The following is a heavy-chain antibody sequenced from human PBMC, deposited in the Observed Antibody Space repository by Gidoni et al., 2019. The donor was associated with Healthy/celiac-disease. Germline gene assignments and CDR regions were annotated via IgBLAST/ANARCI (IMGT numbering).Heavy chain of an antibody. CDR2: IYYSGST. V-gene: IGHV4-39*01. CDR1: GGSISRSSYY. J-gene: IGHJ1*01. D-gene: IGHD1-20*01. CDR3: ANPITVGRGGAEYFQH. Sequence: QLQLQESGPGLVKPSETLSLTCTVSGGSISRSSYYWGWIRQPPGRGLEWIGSIYYSGSTYYNPSLKSRVTISVDTSKNQFSLKLSSVTAADTAVYYCANPITVGRGGAEYFQHWGQGTLVTVSS.